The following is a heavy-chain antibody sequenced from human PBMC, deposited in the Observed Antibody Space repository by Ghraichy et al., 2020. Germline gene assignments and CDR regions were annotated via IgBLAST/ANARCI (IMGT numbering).Heavy chain of an antibody. CDR2: TYFTGST. V-gene: IGHV4-59*08. D-gene: IGHD2-21*01. Sequence: SETLSLTCTVSGGSINSYYWSWIRQPPGKGLEWIGYTYFTGSTNYNPSLKRRVTISLDTSTKQFSLKLRPVTAADTAVYYCARRVAYCGGDCHFFESWGQGTLVTVSS. J-gene: IGHJ4*02. CDR1: GGSINSYY. CDR3: ARRVAYCGGDCHFFES.